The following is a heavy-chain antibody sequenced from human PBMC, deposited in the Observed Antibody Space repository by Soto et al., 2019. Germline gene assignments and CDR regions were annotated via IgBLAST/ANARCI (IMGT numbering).Heavy chain of an antibody. Sequence: EVQLVESGGGLVQPGGSLRLSCAASGFTFSSYSMNWVRQAPGKGLEGVSYISSSSSTIYYADSVKGRFTISRDNAKNSLYLQMNGLRDEDTAVYYCAGDVRQQWLGPPDSWGQETLVTVSS. CDR1: GFTFSSYS. J-gene: IGHJ4*02. CDR2: ISSSSSTI. CDR3: AGDVRQQWLGPPDS. V-gene: IGHV3-48*02. D-gene: IGHD6-19*01.